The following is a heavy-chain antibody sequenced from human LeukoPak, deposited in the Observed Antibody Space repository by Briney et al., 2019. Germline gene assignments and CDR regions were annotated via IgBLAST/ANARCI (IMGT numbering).Heavy chain of an antibody. CDR2: IIPMFSTA. D-gene: IGHD5-18*01. CDR3: ARDNLEYSYGQYTAFDI. Sequence: SVKVSCTASGGTFTSYGVSWVRQAPGQGLEWMGGIIPMFSTANYAQKFQGRITITADESTSTAYMELNSLRSEDTAVYYCARDNLEYSYGQYTAFDIWGQGTMVTVSS. J-gene: IGHJ3*02. CDR1: GGTFTSYG. V-gene: IGHV1-69*13.